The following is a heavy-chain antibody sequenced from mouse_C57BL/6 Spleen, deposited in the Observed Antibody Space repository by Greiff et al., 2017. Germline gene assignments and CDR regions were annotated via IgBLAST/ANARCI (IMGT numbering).Heavy chain of an antibody. Sequence: QVQLQQSGPGLVQPSQSLSITCTVSGFSLTSYGVHWVRQSPGKGLEWLGVIWRGGSTDYNAAFMSRLSITKDNSKSQVFFKMNSLQADDTAIYXCAKKDPGGYAMDYWGQGTSVTVSS. J-gene: IGHJ4*01. CDR2: IWRGGST. D-gene: IGHD1-1*02. CDR1: GFSLTSYG. V-gene: IGHV2-5*01. CDR3: AKKDPGGYAMDY.